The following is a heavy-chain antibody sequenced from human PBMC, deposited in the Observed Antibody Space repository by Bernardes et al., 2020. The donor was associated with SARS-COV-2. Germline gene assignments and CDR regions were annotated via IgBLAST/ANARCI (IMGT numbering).Heavy chain of an antibody. CDR3: ASEQRVGRTQTDALDV. J-gene: IGHJ3*01. V-gene: IGHV3-74*01. D-gene: IGHD1-26*01. CDR2: INSDGSST. Sequence: GGSLRLSCAASAFTFSGHWMHWVRQAPGKGLVWVSRINSDGSSTSYADSVKGRFSISRDNAKNTLHLQMNSLRVEDMAVYFCASEQRVGRTQTDALDVWGQGTMVTVSS. CDR1: AFTFSGHW.